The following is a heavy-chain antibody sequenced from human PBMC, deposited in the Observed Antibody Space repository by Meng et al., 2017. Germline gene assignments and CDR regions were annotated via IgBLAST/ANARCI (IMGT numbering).Heavy chain of an antibody. CDR2: ISYDGSNK. CDR1: GFTFSSYA. V-gene: IGHV3-30*04. J-gene: IGHJ3*02. D-gene: IGHD6-13*01. Sequence: GESLKTSCAASGFTFSSYAMHWVRQAPGKGLEWVAVISYDGSNKYYADSVKGRFTISRDNSKNTLYLQMNSLRAEDTAVYYCARVAAAGTIGYAFDIWGQGTMVTVSS. CDR3: ARVAAAGTIGYAFDI.